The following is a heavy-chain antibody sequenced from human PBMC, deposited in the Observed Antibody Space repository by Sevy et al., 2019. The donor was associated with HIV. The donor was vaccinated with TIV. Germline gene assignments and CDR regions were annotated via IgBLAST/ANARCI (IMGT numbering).Heavy chain of an antibody. CDR1: GGTFSSYI. V-gene: IGHV1-69*13. J-gene: IGHJ4*02. CDR3: ARWSISLDY. CDR2: ITPVLGTT. D-gene: IGHD3-3*02. Sequence: ASVKVSCKASGGTFSSYITSWVRQAPGQGLEWMGGITPVLGTTNYTRNFKDRVTITDDESTNTVYMELRSLRSEDTAVYFCARWSISLDYWGQGTLVTVSS.